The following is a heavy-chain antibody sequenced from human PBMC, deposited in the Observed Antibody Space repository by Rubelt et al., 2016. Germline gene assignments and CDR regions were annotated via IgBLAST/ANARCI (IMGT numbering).Heavy chain of an antibody. CDR3: VKDGEGAANYFAD. J-gene: IGHJ4*02. V-gene: IGHV3-NL1*01. Sequence: VQLVESGGGLVKPGGSLRLSCVASGFIFNDYSMNWVRQPPGKGLEWVSRIHSGGETRNYADSVKGRFTISRDSSRNTLYLQMNSLRPEDTAVYYCVKDGEGAANYFADWGQGALLTVSS. CDR1: GFIFNDYS. CDR2: IHSGGETR. D-gene: IGHD1-26*01.